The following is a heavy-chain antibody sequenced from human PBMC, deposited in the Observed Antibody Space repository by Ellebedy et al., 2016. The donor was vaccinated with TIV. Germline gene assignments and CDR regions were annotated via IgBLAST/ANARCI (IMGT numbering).Heavy chain of an antibody. D-gene: IGHD4-17*01. CDR2: ISYDGSNK. J-gene: IGHJ6*02. CDR3: ARVATVTTTAPGYYYGMDV. Sequence: GGSLRLSCAASGFTFSSYAMHWVRQAPGKGLEWVAVISYDGSNKYYADSVKGRFTISRDNSKNTLYLQMNSLRAEDTAVYYCARVATVTTTAPGYYYGMDVWGQGTTVTVSS. V-gene: IGHV3-30-3*01. CDR1: GFTFSSYA.